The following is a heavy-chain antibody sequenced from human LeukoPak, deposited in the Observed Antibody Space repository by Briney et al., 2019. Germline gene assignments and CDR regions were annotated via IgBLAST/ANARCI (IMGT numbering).Heavy chain of an antibody. CDR1: GGSISSSSYY. CDR2: IYYSGST. Sequence: SETLSLTCTVSGGSISSSSYYWGWIRQHPGKGLEWIGYIYYSGSTYYNPSLKSRVTISVDTSKNQFSLKLSSVTAADTAVYYCARATWEYYDSSGYYDYWGQGTLVTVSS. V-gene: IGHV4-31*03. D-gene: IGHD3-22*01. CDR3: ARATWEYYDSSGYYDY. J-gene: IGHJ4*02.